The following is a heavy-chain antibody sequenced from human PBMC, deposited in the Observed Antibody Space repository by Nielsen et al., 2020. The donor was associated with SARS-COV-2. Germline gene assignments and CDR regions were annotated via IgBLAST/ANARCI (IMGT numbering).Heavy chain of an antibody. CDR2: IYYSGST. CDR1: GGSISSYY. J-gene: IGHJ4*02. Sequence: SETLSLTCTVSGGSISSYYWGWIRQPPGKGLEWIGSIYYSGSTYYNPSLKSRVTISVDTSKNQFSLKLSSVTAADTAVYYCATSGPRLPRVNYWGQGTLVTVSS. CDR3: ATSGPRLPRVNY. V-gene: IGHV4-39*01. D-gene: IGHD2-15*01.